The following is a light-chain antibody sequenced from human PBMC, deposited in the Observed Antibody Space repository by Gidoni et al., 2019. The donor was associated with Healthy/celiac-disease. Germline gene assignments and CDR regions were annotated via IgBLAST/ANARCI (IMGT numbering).Light chain of an antibody. V-gene: IGKV1-39*01. J-gene: IGKJ5*01. CDR1: QSISSY. CDR2: AAS. CDR3: QQSYSTPPT. Sequence: DIQMTQSPSSLSASVGDRVTITCRASQSISSYLNWYQQKPGKAPKLLSYAASSFQSGVPSRFSGSGYGTDFTLIISSLQTEDFATYYCQQSYSTPPTLGQWTRLEIK.